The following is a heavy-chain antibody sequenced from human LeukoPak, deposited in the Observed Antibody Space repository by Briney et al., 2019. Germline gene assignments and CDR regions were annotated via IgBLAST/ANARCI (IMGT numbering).Heavy chain of an antibody. V-gene: IGHV1-8*03. D-gene: IGHD3-3*01. Sequence: ASVKVSCKASGYTFTSYDINWVRQATGQGLEWMGWMNPNSGNTGYAQKFQGRVTITRNTSISTAYMELSSLRSEDTAVYYCARGASSKFGVVITHWFDPWGQGTLVTVSS. CDR1: GYTFTSYD. CDR3: ARGASSKFGVVITHWFDP. J-gene: IGHJ5*02. CDR2: MNPNSGNT.